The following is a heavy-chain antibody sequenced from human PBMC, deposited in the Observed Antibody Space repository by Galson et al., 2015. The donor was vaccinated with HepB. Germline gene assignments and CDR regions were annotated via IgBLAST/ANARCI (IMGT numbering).Heavy chain of an antibody. CDR1: GYSFNTYG. D-gene: IGHD3-10*01. J-gene: IGHJ5*02. V-gene: IGHV7-4-1*02. CDR2: INTNTGNP. Sequence: SVKVSCKATGYSFNTYGMNWVRQAPGQGLEWMGWINTNTGNPTYAQGFTGRFVFSLDTSVTTAYLQISSLKVEDTAVYYCARTPYYASGGRSNAWFDPWGQGTLVIVSS. CDR3: ARTPYYASGGRSNAWFDP.